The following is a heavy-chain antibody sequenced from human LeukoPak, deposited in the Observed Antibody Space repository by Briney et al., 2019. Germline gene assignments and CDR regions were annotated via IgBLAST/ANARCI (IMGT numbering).Heavy chain of an antibody. V-gene: IGHV1-69*13. CDR2: IIPIFGTA. CDR3: ARDHYGSGIGGMDV. CDR1: GGTFSSYA. D-gene: IGHD3-10*01. J-gene: IGHJ6*02. Sequence: SVKVSCKASGGTFSSYAISWVRQAPGQGLEWMGGIIPIFGTANYAQKFQGRVTITADESTSTAYMELSSLRSEDTAVYYCARDHYGSGIGGMDVWGQGATVTVSS.